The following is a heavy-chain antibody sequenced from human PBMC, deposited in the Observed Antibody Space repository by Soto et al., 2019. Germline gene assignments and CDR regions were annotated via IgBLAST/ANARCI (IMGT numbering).Heavy chain of an antibody. CDR1: GFTFSYLA. D-gene: IGHD6-13*01. J-gene: IGHJ4*02. Sequence: GGSLRLSCAASGFTFSYLARGWVRQAPGKGLEWISVIRNPGDLKYAAESLRGRFTIFKGNSKTRLFLQMNSMRAEHTAVYLCAKDASRTDGRSYFDYWGQGGQATVSS. CDR3: AKDASRTDGRSYFDY. V-gene: IGHV3-23*01. CDR2: IRNPGDLK.